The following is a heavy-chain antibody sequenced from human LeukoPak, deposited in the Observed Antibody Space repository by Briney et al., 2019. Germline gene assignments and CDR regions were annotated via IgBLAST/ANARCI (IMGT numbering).Heavy chain of an antibody. CDR3: ARDLEAVAGSQVEYYFDY. CDR1: GYTFTSYG. V-gene: IGHV1-18*01. D-gene: IGHD6-19*01. CDR2: ISAYNGNT. J-gene: IGHJ4*02. Sequence: VASVNVSCKASGYTFTSYGISWVRQAPGQGLEWMGWISAYNGNTNYAQKLQGRVTMTTDTSTSTAYMELRSLRSDDTAVYYCARDLEAVAGSQVEYYFDYWGQGTLVTVSS.